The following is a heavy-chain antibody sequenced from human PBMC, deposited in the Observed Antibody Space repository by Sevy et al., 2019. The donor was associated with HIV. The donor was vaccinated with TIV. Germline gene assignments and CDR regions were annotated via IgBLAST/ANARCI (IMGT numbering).Heavy chain of an antibody. CDR1: GYTFTSYD. D-gene: IGHD3-3*01. V-gene: IGHV1-8*01. J-gene: IGHJ1*01. CDR3: ARGSFWSGYYTPTEYFQH. CDR2: MNPNSGNT. Sequence: ASVKVSCKASGYTFTSYDINWVRQATGQGHEWMGWMNPNSGNTGYAQKFQGRVTMTRNTSISTAYMELSSLRSGDTAVYYCARGSFWSGYYTPTEYFQHWGQGTLVTVSS.